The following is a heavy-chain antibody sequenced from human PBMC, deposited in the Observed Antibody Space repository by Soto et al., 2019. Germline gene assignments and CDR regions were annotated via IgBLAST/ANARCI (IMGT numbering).Heavy chain of an antibody. J-gene: IGHJ4*02. Sequence: SETLSLTCAVYGGSFSGYYWSWIRQPPGKGLEWIGEINHSGSTNYNPSLKSRVTISVDRSKSQFSLKLSSVTAADTAVYYCAREKVGATIGYYWGQGTLVTVSS. CDR2: INHSGST. D-gene: IGHD1-26*01. CDR3: AREKVGATIGYY. CDR1: GGSFSGYY. V-gene: IGHV4-34*01.